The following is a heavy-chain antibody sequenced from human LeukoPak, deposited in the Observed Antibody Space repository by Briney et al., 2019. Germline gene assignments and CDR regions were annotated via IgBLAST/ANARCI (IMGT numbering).Heavy chain of an antibody. CDR1: GFTFDDYA. CDR3: AKDMVLLGFGEPGGGVDY. D-gene: IGHD3-10*01. CDR2: ISWNSGSI. Sequence: PGRSLRLSCAASGFTFDDYAMHWVRQAPGKGLEWVSGISWNSGSIGYADSVKGRFTISRDNAKNSLYLQMNSLRAEDTALYYCAKDMVLLGFGEPGGGVDYWGQGTLVTVSS. V-gene: IGHV3-9*01. J-gene: IGHJ4*02.